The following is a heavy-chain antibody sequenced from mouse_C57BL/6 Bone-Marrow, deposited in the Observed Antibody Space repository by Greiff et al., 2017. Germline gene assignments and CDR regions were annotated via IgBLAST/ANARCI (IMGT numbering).Heavy chain of an antibody. CDR1: GYTFTDYD. CDR3: TREGYYDYDYFDY. V-gene: IGHV1-15*01. D-gene: IGHD2-4*01. J-gene: IGHJ2*01. Sequence: QVQLQQSGAELVRPGASVTLSCKASGYTFTDYDMHWVKQTPVHGLEWIGAIDPDTGGTAYNQKFKGKAILTADKSSSTAYMELRSLTSEDSAVFYCTREGYYDYDYFDYWGQGTTLTVSS. CDR2: IDPDTGGT.